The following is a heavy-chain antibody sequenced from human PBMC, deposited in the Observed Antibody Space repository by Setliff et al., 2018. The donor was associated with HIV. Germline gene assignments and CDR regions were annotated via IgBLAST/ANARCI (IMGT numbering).Heavy chain of an antibody. J-gene: IGHJ4*02. CDR1: GGSFSSYY. CDR3: ARQGLVLVPASIDWRLPPSPIDY. CDR2: INHSGST. V-gene: IGHV4-34*01. Sequence: SETLSLTCAVYGGSFSSYYWSWIRQPPGKGLEWIGEINHSGSTNYSPSLKSRVTISVDTSKNQFSLKLSSVTAADTAVYYCARQGLVLVPASIDWRLPPSPIDYWGQGALVTVSS. D-gene: IGHD2-2*01.